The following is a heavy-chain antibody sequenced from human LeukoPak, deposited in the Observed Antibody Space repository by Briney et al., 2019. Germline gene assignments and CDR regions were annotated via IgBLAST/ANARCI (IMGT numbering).Heavy chain of an antibody. J-gene: IGHJ5*02. CDR2: THPSGNT. V-gene: IGHV4-4*09. CDR1: SGSNNSYY. CDR3: ARKAPKKGWFDP. Sequence: PSETLSLTCTVSSGSNNSYYWSWIRQPPGKGLEWIGYTHPSGNTNYSPSLKSRVTISIDMSRNQFSLKLSPVTAADTAVYYCARKAPKKGWFDPWGQGTLVTVSS.